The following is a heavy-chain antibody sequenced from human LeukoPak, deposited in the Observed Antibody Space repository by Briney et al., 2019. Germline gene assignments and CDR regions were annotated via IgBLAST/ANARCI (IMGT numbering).Heavy chain of an antibody. CDR2: VYHSGST. D-gene: IGHD3-10*01. Sequence: SETLSLTCAVSGGSISSGGYSWSWIRQPPGTGLEWVGYVYHSGSTYYNASLKSRVTISVDRSKNQFSLKLSSVTAADTAVYYCARWRYGSGSYPYFDYWGQGTLVTVSS. CDR1: GGSISSGGYS. V-gene: IGHV4-30-2*01. J-gene: IGHJ4*02. CDR3: ARWRYGSGSYPYFDY.